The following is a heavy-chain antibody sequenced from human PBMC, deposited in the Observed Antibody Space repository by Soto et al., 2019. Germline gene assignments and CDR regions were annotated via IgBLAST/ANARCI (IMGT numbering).Heavy chain of an antibody. CDR2: IYYSGST. V-gene: IGHV4-31*03. J-gene: IGHJ3*02. CDR1: GGSISSGGYY. Sequence: NPSETLSLTCTVSGGSISSGGYYWSWIRQHPGKGLEWIGYIYYSGSTYYNPSLKSRVTISVDTSKNQFSLKLSSVTAADTAVYYCARDRGSNWNYPNAFDIWGQGTMVTVSS. D-gene: IGHD1-7*01. CDR3: ARDRGSNWNYPNAFDI.